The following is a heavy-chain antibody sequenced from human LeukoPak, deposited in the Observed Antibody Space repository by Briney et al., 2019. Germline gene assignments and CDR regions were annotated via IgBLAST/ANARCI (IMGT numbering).Heavy chain of an antibody. J-gene: IGHJ4*02. Sequence: CPGGFLRLSCVASGFTFSSSWMSWVRRAPGKGLEWVSGINWNGGSTGYADSVKGRFTISRDNAKNSLYLQMNSLRAEDTALYYCARVGGYGSGSSLDYWGQGTLVTVSS. D-gene: IGHD3-10*01. V-gene: IGHV3-20*04. CDR1: GFTFSSSW. CDR3: ARVGGYGSGSSLDY. CDR2: INWNGGST.